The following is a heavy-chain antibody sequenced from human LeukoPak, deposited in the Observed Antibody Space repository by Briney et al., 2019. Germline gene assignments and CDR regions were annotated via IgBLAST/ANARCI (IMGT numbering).Heavy chain of an antibody. D-gene: IGHD6-19*01. V-gene: IGHV4-39*07. Sequence: SETLSLTCSVSDGSISSSSDYWGWIRQPPGKGLEWIGSIYYSGSTYYNPSLKSRVTISVDTSKNQFSLKLSSVTAADTAVYYCARETIAVAENFDYWGQGTLVTVSS. CDR1: DGSISSSSDY. CDR2: IYYSGST. J-gene: IGHJ4*02. CDR3: ARETIAVAENFDY.